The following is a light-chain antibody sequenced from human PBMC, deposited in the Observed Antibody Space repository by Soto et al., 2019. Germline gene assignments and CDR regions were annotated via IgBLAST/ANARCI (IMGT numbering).Light chain of an antibody. CDR2: AAS. V-gene: IGKV1-39*01. CDR3: QQSYSTLIT. J-gene: IGKJ5*01. Sequence: DIQMTPSPSSLSASVADRVTITCLASQSISSYLNWYQQKPGKAPKLLIYAASSLQSGVPSRFSGSGSGTDFTLTISSLQPEDFATYYCQQSYSTLITFGQGTRLEIK. CDR1: QSISSY.